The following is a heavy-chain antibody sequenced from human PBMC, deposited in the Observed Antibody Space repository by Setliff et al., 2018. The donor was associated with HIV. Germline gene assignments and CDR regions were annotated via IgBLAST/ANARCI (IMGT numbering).Heavy chain of an antibody. CDR2: IHYNEKT. CDR1: GGSASNSRYY. V-gene: IGHV4-39*01. J-gene: IGHJ5*02. Sequence: PSETLSLTFTVSGGSASNSRYYWAWIRQPPGKGLEYIGSIHYNEKTHYNPSLKSRVTISIDTSKNQFSLNLTSVTAADTAVYYCASRVYYYDSNNFLREEGFDPWGQGTLVTVSS. CDR3: ASRVYYYDSNNFLREEGFDP. D-gene: IGHD3-22*01.